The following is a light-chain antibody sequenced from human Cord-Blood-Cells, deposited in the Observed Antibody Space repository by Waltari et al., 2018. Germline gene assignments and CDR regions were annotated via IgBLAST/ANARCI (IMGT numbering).Light chain of an antibody. J-gene: IGKJ1*01. CDR1: QSVLYSSNNKNY. CDR2: WAS. Sequence: DIVMTQSPDSLAVSLGERATINCKSSQSVLYSSNNKNYLAWYQQKPGQPPKLPIYWASTRECGVPDRFSGSGSGTDFTLTISSLQAEDVAVYYCQQYYSTPWTFGQGTKVEIK. CDR3: QQYYSTPWT. V-gene: IGKV4-1*01.